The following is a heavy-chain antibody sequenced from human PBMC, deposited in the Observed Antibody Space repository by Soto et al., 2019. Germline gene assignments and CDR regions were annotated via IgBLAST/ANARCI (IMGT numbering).Heavy chain of an antibody. CDR3: ARDPTGTTPIDY. J-gene: IGHJ4*02. CDR1: GFTFSSYA. CDR2: ISYDGSNK. V-gene: IGHV3-30*04. Sequence: SCAASGFTFSSYAMHWVRQAPGKGLEWVAVISYDGSNKYYADSVKGRFTISRDNSKNTLYLQMNSLRAEDTAVYYCARDPTGTTPIDYWGQGTLVTVSS. D-gene: IGHD1-1*01.